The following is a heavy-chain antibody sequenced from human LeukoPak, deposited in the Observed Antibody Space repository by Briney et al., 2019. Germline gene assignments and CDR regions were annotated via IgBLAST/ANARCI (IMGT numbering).Heavy chain of an antibody. CDR2: SYYSGTT. CDR1: GGSISSSAYY. D-gene: IGHD6-19*01. CDR3: ARHTYSSGWYATPIDY. V-gene: IGHV4-39*01. Sequence: SETLSLTCTVSGGSISSSAYYWGWIRQPPGKGLEWIGSSYYSGTTYYNPSLQSRVTIFVDTSKNQFSLKLNSGTAADTAIYYCARHTYSSGWYATPIDYWGQGTLVTVSS. J-gene: IGHJ4*02.